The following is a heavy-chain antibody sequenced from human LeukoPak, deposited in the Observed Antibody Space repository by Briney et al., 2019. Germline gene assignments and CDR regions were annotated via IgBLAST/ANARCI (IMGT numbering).Heavy chain of an antibody. V-gene: IGHV3-48*04. CDR1: GFTFSSYS. J-gene: IGHJ4*02. Sequence: GGSLRLSCAASGFTFSSYSMNWVRQAPGKGLEWVSSISSSSVTIYYADSVKGRFTISRDNAKNSLFLQMNSLRAEDTAVYYCARVGQQQLITFDSWGQGTLVTVSS. CDR2: ISSSSVTI. D-gene: IGHD6-13*01. CDR3: ARVGQQQLITFDS.